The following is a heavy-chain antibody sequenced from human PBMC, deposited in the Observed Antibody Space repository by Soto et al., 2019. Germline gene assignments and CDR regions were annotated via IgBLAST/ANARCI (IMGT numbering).Heavy chain of an antibody. V-gene: IGHV1-69*13. J-gene: IGHJ4*02. CDR3: AKNYDILTGRGAFDY. D-gene: IGHD3-9*01. Sequence: SVKVSCKASGGTFSSYAISWVRQAPGQGLEWMGGIIPIFGTANYAQKFQGRVTITADESTSTAYMELSSLRSEDTAVYYCAKNYDILTGRGAFDYWGQGTLVTVSS. CDR2: IIPIFGTA. CDR1: GGTFSSYA.